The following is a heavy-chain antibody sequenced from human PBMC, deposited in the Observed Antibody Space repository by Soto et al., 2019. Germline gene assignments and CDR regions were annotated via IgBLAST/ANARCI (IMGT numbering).Heavy chain of an antibody. J-gene: IGHJ3*02. CDR1: GYTLTSYG. CDR3: ARAGAFYETSGYPWSTFDI. D-gene: IGHD3-22*01. Sequence: QVHLVQSGAAVKKPGASVKVSCKASGYTLTSYGISWVRQAPGQGLQWMGWISAYNGNTNYADKFQGRVTMTTDTSTSTAHMEVRSLRSDDTAVYYCARAGAFYETSGYPWSTFDIWGQGTMVTVSS. CDR2: ISAYNGNT. V-gene: IGHV1-18*01.